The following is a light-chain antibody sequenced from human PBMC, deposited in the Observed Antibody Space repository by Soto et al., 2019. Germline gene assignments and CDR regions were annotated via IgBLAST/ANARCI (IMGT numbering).Light chain of an antibody. CDR2: GAS. V-gene: IGKV3-15*01. CDR1: QSVSSS. Sequence: EIVLTQSQATLSVSPGETATLSCRASQSVSSSLAWYQQTPGRAPRLLIYGASNRATDTPTRFSGSGSGTEFTLTISSLQSEDFAVYYCQQYNNWPPLTFGGGTKVDIK. CDR3: QQYNNWPPLT. J-gene: IGKJ4*01.